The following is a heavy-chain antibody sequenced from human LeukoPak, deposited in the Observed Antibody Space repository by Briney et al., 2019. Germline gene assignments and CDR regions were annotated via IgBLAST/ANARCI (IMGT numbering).Heavy chain of an antibody. Sequence: SETLSLTCAVSRGSITNSSCYWGWIRQPPGKGLEWIGGIYYTGTTYYSPSLNSRITISMDTSKKQFSLRMASVTAADTAVYYCARRVVPAARDWYFDLWGRGTLVTVSS. V-gene: IGHV4-39*07. CDR2: IYYTGTT. CDR1: RGSITNSSCY. D-gene: IGHD2-2*01. J-gene: IGHJ2*01. CDR3: ARRVVPAARDWYFDL.